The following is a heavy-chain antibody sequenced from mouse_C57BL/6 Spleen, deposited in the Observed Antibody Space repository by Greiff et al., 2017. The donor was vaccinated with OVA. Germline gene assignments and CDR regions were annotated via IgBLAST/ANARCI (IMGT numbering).Heavy chain of an antibody. CDR1: GYTFTSYW. Sequence: QVQLQQPGAELVKPGASVKLSCKASGYTFTSYWMHWVKQRPGQGLEWIGMIHPNSGSTNYNEKFKSKATLTVDKSSSTAYMQLSSLTSEDSAVYYCAIYGSSPYYFDYWGQGTTLTVSS. V-gene: IGHV1-64*01. J-gene: IGHJ2*01. CDR2: IHPNSGST. CDR3: AIYGSSPYYFDY. D-gene: IGHD1-1*01.